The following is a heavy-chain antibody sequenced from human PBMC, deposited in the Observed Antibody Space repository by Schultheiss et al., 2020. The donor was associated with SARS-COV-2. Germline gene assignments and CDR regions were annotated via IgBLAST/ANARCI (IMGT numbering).Heavy chain of an antibody. V-gene: IGHV3-53*01. CDR2: IYSGGST. CDR1: GLTVSNNY. Sequence: GGSLRLSCAASGLTVSNNYMTWVRQAQGKGLEWVSVIYSGGSTYYADSVKGRFTISRDNSKNTLYLQMNSLRAEDTAVYYCTTALYYYGSGSYYYVDYWGQGTLVTVSS. CDR3: TTALYYYGSGSYYYVDY. J-gene: IGHJ4*02. D-gene: IGHD3-10*01.